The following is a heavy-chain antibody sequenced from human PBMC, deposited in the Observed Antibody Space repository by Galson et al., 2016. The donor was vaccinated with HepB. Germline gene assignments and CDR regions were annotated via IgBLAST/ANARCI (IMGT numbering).Heavy chain of an antibody. J-gene: IGHJ5*02. Sequence: TLSLTCTVSGGSISGSSYYWGWIRQPPGKGPEWMGSIHYRESTYYNPSLKNRVTISVETSKNQFSLKVTSVTAADTAAYYCARHEGWSVAVSAASNWFDPWGQGTLVTVSS. D-gene: IGHD2-2*01. CDR1: GGSISGSSYY. V-gene: IGHV4-39*01. CDR3: ARHEGWSVAVSAASNWFDP. CDR2: IHYREST.